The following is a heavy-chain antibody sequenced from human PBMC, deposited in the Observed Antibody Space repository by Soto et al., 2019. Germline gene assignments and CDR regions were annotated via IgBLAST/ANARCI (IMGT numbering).Heavy chain of an antibody. Sequence: QVQLVQSGADVKKPGSSVKVSCQASGVTFSSETLGWVRQAPGQGLEWVGGIIRLFGTASYAQKFQGRVTITADESTSTVYMELSSLRSDDTAVYFCENELGENTASPFDAWGQGTLVTVSS. J-gene: IGHJ4*02. V-gene: IGHV1-69*01. CDR2: IIRLFGTA. D-gene: IGHD3-10*01. CDR3: ENELGENTASPFDA. CDR1: GVTFSSET.